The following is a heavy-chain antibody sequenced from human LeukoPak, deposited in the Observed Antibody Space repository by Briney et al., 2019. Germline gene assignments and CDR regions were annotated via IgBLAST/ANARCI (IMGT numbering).Heavy chain of an antibody. Sequence: PLQTLSLTCTVSGGSISSGGYYWSWARPHPGEGLEWVGYIFYSGSTYYNPSLKSRVTTSVDTSKIQFSLKLSSITAADTAVYYCARELWFGELFYFDYWGQGTLVTVSS. CDR1: GGSISSGGYY. D-gene: IGHD3-10*01. CDR3: ARELWFGELFYFDY. V-gene: IGHV4-31*03. CDR2: IFYSGST. J-gene: IGHJ4*02.